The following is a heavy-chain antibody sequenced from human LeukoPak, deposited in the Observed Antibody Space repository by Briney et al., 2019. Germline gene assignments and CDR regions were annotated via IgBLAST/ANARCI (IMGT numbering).Heavy chain of an antibody. CDR1: GGTFSSYA. CDR2: IIPIFGTA. Sequence: SVKVSCKASGGTFSSYAISWVRQAPGQGLEWMGGIIPIFGTANYAQKFQGRVTITADESTSTAYMELSSLRSEDTAVYYCAREAKKGYYDSSGHIDPWGQGTLVTVSS. D-gene: IGHD3-22*01. V-gene: IGHV1-69*13. CDR3: AREAKKGYYDSSGHIDP. J-gene: IGHJ5*02.